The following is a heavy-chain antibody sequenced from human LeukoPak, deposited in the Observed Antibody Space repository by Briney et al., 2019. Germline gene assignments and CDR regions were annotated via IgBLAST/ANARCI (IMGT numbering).Heavy chain of an antibody. CDR1: GGSISSYY. D-gene: IGHD1-1*01. Sequence: SETLSLTCTVSGGSISSYYWGWIRQPPGKGLEWIGYIYYSGSTNYNPSLKSRVTISVDTSKNQFSLKLSSVTAADTAVYYCARGQGELEPNDYWGQGTLVTVSS. V-gene: IGHV4-59*01. J-gene: IGHJ4*02. CDR2: IYYSGST. CDR3: ARGQGELEPNDY.